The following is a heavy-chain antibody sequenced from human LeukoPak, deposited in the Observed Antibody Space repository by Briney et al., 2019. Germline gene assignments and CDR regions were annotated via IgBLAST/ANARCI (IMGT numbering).Heavy chain of an antibody. Sequence: GASVKVSCKASGYTFTGYYMHWVRQAPGQGLEWMGRINPNSGGTNYAQKFQGRVTMTRDTSVSTAYMELSRLRSDDTAVYYCARIGLWFGELWPFDYWGQGTLVTVSS. V-gene: IGHV1-2*06. D-gene: IGHD3-10*01. CDR1: GYTFTGYY. J-gene: IGHJ4*02. CDR3: ARIGLWFGELWPFDY. CDR2: INPNSGGT.